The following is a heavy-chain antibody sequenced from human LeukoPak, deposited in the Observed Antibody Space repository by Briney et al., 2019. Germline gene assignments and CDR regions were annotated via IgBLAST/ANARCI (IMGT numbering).Heavy chain of an antibody. V-gene: IGHV3-33*01. CDR2: VLYDGSKR. Sequence: GGSLRLSCAASEFTFSNYGPHWVRQAPGKGLEWVAVVLYDGSKRYYADSVKGRFTISRDNSKNTLYLQMNSLRAEDTAVYYCARDYSSSWSYGMDVWGQGTTVTVSS. J-gene: IGHJ6*02. CDR3: ARDYSSSWSYGMDV. D-gene: IGHD6-13*01. CDR1: EFTFSNYG.